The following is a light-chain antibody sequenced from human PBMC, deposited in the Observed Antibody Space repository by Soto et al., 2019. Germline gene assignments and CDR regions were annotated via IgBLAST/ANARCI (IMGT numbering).Light chain of an antibody. CDR1: SSDVGGYNY. Sequence: QSALTQPASVSGSPGQSITISCTGTSSDVGGYNYVSWYQQHPGKAPKLIIYEVSHRPSGISNRFYGSKSGNTASLTISGLQAEDEADYYCSSYTSGSTRVFGRGTKLTVL. J-gene: IGLJ2*01. CDR2: EVS. V-gene: IGLV2-14*01. CDR3: SSYTSGSTRV.